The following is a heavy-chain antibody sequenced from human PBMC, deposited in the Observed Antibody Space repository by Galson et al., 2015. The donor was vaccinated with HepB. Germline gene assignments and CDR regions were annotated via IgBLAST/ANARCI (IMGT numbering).Heavy chain of an antibody. J-gene: IGHJ4*02. CDR3: ARGTHYYDSSGYYLGNEGY. Sequence: SLRLSCAASGFTFSSYGMHWVRQAPGKGLEWVAVIWYDGSNKYYADSVKGRFTISRDNSKNTLYLQMNSLRAEDTAVYYCARGTHYYDSSGYYLGNEGYWGQGTLVTVSS. V-gene: IGHV3-33*08. CDR2: IWYDGSNK. D-gene: IGHD3-22*01. CDR1: GFTFSSYG.